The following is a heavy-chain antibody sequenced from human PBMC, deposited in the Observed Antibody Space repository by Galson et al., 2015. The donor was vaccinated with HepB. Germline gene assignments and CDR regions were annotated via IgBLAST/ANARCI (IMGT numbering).Heavy chain of an antibody. J-gene: IGHJ6*03. Sequence: SLRLSCAASGFTFSSYGMHWVRQAPGKGLEWVAVISYDGSNKYYADSVKGRFTISRDNSKNTLYLQMNSLRAEDTAVYYCAKKPTVVDYYMDVWGKGTTVTVSS. V-gene: IGHV3-30*18. D-gene: IGHD2-2*01. CDR2: ISYDGSNK. CDR3: AKKPTVVDYYMDV. CDR1: GFTFSSYG.